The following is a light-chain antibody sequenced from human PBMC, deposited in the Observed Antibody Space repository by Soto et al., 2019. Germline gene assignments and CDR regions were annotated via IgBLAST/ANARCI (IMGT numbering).Light chain of an antibody. CDR3: QQYGSSPLYT. CDR2: VAS. Sequence: EIVVTQSPGTLSLSPGERATLSCRASQSVSSSYLAGYQQKPGQAHRLLIYVASSRSTGIPDRFSGSGSGTDFPLTISRLEPEDFAVYYCQQYGSSPLYTFGQGTKLEIK. CDR1: QSVSSSY. V-gene: IGKV3-20*01. J-gene: IGKJ2*01.